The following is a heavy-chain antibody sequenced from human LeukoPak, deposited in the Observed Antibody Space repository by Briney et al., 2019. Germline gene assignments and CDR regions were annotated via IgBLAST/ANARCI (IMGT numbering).Heavy chain of an antibody. CDR1: GVSISSGDYY. CDR2: IYYSGST. CDR3: ARQNITIVGVVIP. Sequence: PSRTLSLTCAVSGVSISSGDYYWGWIRQPPGKGLEWIGYIYYSGSTYSNPSLNSLVTTSVDTSKNQFSLKLSSVTAADTAVYYCARQNITIVGVVIPWGQGTLVTVSS. J-gene: IGHJ5*01. D-gene: IGHD3-3*01. V-gene: IGHV4-30-4*08.